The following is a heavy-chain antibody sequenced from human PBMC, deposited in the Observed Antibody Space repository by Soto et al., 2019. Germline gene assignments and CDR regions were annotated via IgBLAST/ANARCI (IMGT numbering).Heavy chain of an antibody. V-gene: IGHV4-4*07. CDR3: ARVKHDYVWGSYRYTGSNWFDP. Sequence: KPSETLSLTCTVSGGSISSYYWSWIRQPAGKGLEWIGRIYTSGSTNYNPSLKSRVTMSVDTSKNQFSLKLSSVTAADTAVYYCARVKHDYVWGSYRYTGSNWFDPWGQGTLVTVSS. D-gene: IGHD3-16*02. CDR1: GGSISSYY. CDR2: IYTSGST. J-gene: IGHJ5*02.